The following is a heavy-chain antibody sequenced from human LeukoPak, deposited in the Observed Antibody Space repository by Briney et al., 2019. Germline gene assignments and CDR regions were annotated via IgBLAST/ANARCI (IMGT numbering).Heavy chain of an antibody. CDR3: SRRVPAARRRYFQH. CDR2: INHSGST. V-gene: IGHV4-39*07. Sequence: SQTLSLTCTVSGGSISSSDYYWSWIRQPPGKGLEWIGEINHSGSTNYNPSLKSRVTISVDTSKNQFSLKLSSVTAADTAVYYCSRRVPAARRRYFQHWGQGTLVTVSS. J-gene: IGHJ1*01. D-gene: IGHD2-2*01. CDR1: GGSISSSDYY.